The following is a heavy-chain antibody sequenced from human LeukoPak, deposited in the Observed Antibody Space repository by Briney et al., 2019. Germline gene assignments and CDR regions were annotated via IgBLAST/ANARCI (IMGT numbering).Heavy chain of an antibody. V-gene: IGHV4-34*01. CDR3: ARGGPMIVVVITKAYYFDY. Sequence: SETLSLTCAVYGGSFSGYYWSWIRQPPGKRLEWIGEINHSGSTNYNPSLKGRVTISVDTSKNQFSLKLSSVTAADTAVYYCARGGPMIVVVITKAYYFDYWGQGTLVTVSS. CDR2: INHSGST. CDR1: GGSFSGYY. D-gene: IGHD3-22*01. J-gene: IGHJ4*02.